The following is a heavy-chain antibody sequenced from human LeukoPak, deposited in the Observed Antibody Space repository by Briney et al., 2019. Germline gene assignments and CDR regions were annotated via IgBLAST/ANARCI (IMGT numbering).Heavy chain of an antibody. CDR1: GGSFSGYY. V-gene: IGHV4-34*01. CDR3: ARGLTGESGSYLTWFDP. Sequence: SETLSLTCAVYGGSFSGYYWSWIRQPPGKGLEWIGEINHSGSTNYNPSLKSRVTISVDTSKNQFSLKLGSVTAADTAAYYCARGLTGESGSYLTWFDPWGQGTLVTVSS. J-gene: IGHJ5*02. CDR2: INHSGST. D-gene: IGHD1-26*01.